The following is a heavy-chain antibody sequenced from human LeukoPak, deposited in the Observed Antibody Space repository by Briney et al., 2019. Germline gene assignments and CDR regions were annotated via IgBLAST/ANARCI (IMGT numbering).Heavy chain of an antibody. CDR2: IYYSGST. D-gene: IGHD3-3*01. CDR3: ARLSYDFWSGYHSDY. V-gene: IGHV4-59*12. CDR1: GGSISSYY. J-gene: IGHJ4*02. Sequence: PSETLSLTCTVSGGSISSYYWSWIRQPPGKGLEWIGYIYYSGSTNYNPSLKSRVTISVDTSKNQFSLKLSSVTAADTAVYYCARLSYDFWSGYHSDYWGQGTLVTVSS.